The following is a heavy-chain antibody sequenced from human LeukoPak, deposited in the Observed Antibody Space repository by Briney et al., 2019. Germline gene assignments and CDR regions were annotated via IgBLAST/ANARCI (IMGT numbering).Heavy chain of an antibody. Sequence: GASVKVSCKASGYTFTSYAMNWVRQAPGQGLEWMGWINTNTGNPTYAQGFTGRFVFSLDTSVSTAYLQISSLKAEDTAVYYCARLYCSGGSCYSNYWGQGTPVTVSS. J-gene: IGHJ4*02. D-gene: IGHD2-15*01. CDR1: GYTFTSYA. CDR2: INTNTGNP. CDR3: ARLYCSGGSCYSNY. V-gene: IGHV7-4-1*02.